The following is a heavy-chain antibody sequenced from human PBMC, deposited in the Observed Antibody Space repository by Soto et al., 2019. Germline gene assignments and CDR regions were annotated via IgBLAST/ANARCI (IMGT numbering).Heavy chain of an antibody. CDR1: GGTFSSYA. V-gene: IGHV1-69*06. J-gene: IGHJ6*02. Sequence: QVQLVQSGAEVKKPGSSVKVSCKASGGTFSSYAISWVRQAPGQGLEWMGGIIPIFGTANYAQKFQGRVTITADKSTSTAYMELSSLRSEDTAVYYSARSGQLVRPEPYYYYGMDVWCQGTTVTVSS. D-gene: IGHD6-13*01. CDR3: ARSGQLVRPEPYYYYGMDV. CDR2: IIPIFGTA.